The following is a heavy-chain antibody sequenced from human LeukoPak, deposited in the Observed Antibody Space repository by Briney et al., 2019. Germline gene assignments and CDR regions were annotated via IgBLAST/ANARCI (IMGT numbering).Heavy chain of an antibody. Sequence: ASVKVSCKVSGYTLTELSMHWVRQAPGKGLEWMGGFDPEDGETIYAQKFQGRVTMTEDTSTDTAYMELSSLRSEDTAMYYCATPHGDYGDAFDIWGQGTMVTVSS. J-gene: IGHJ3*02. V-gene: IGHV1-24*01. CDR1: GYTLTELS. CDR3: ATPHGDYGDAFDI. CDR2: FDPEDGET. D-gene: IGHD4-17*01.